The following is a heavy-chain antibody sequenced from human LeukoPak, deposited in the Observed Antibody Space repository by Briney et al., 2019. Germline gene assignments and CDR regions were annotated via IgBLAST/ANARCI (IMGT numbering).Heavy chain of an antibody. J-gene: IGHJ4*02. CDR1: GFTFSSNR. Sequence: GGSLRLSCAASGFTFSSNRMHWVRQAPGKGLVWVSRINSDGSSTSYADSVKGRFTISRDNAKNTVYLQMNSLRAEDTAVYYCTRENLQEGILDYWGQGTPVTVSS. D-gene: IGHD4-11*01. CDR2: INSDGSST. CDR3: TRENLQEGILDY. V-gene: IGHV3-74*01.